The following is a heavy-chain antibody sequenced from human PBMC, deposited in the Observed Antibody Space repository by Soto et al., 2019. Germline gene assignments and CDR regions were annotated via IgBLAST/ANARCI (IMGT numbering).Heavy chain of an antibody. D-gene: IGHD3-10*01. J-gene: IGHJ6*02. V-gene: IGHV4-30-4*01. Sequence: PSETLSLTCTVSGGSIRSGDYYWNWIRQSPGKTLEWLGYIHYSGSTHYNPSLESRITMSLDVSKNQFSLNVSSVTAADTAVYYCTGTMVNYYYYGLDVWGQGTTVTVSS. CDR1: GGSIRSGDYY. CDR3: TGTMVNYYYYGLDV. CDR2: IHYSGST.